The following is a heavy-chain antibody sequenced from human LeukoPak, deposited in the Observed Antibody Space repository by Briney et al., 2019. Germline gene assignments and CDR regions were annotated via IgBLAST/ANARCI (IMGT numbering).Heavy chain of an antibody. CDR3: ATDYVLWFGDKPGAFDI. D-gene: IGHD3-10*01. V-gene: IGHV1-24*01. Sequence: ASVKVSCKISGYTLTELSMHWVRQAPGKGLEWMGGFDPEDGETIYAQKFQGRVTMTEDTSTDTAYMELSSLRSEDTAVYYCATDYVLWFGDKPGAFDIWGQGTMVTVSS. CDR2: FDPEDGET. CDR1: GYTLTELS. J-gene: IGHJ3*02.